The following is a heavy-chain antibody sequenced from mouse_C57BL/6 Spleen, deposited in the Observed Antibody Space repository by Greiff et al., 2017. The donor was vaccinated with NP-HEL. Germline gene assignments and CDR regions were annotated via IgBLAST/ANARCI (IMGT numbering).Heavy chain of an antibody. CDR1: GYTFTDYY. CDR3: AQIYYYGSSHY. J-gene: IGHJ2*01. V-gene: IGHV1-26*01. CDR2: INPNNGGT. Sequence: VQLQQSGPELVKPGASVKISCKASGYTFTDYYMNWVKQSHGKSLEWIGDINPNNGGTSYNQKFKGKATLTVDKSSSTAYMELRSLTSEDSAVYYCAQIYYYGSSHYWGQGTTLTVSS. D-gene: IGHD1-1*01.